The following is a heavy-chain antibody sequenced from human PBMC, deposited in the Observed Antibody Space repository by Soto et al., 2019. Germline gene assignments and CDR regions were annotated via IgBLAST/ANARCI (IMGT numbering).Heavy chain of an antibody. CDR3: ARSIAAAGPYYYYGKDV. D-gene: IGHD6-13*01. CDR2: IDPSDSYT. CDR1: GYSFTSYW. V-gene: IGHV5-10-1*01. Sequence: LGESLKISCKGSGYSFTSYWISWVRQMPGKGLEWMGRIDPSDSYTNYSPSFQGHVTISADKSISTAYLQWSSLKASDTAMYYCARSIAAAGPYYYYGKDVWGQGTTVTVSS. J-gene: IGHJ6*02.